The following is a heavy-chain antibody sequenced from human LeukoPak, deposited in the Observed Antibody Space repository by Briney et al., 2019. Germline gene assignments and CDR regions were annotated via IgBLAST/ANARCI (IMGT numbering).Heavy chain of an antibody. CDR3: ARRRDRIYNSSWYVVDY. CDR2: IYPGDSDT. D-gene: IGHD3-22*01. Sequence: GESLKISCKGSGYSFTSYWIGWVRQMPGKGLEWMGIIYPGDSDTRYSPSFQGQVTISADKSISTAYLQWSSLKASDTAMYYCARRRDRIYNSSWYVVDYWGQGTLVTVSS. CDR1: GYSFTSYW. V-gene: IGHV5-51*01. J-gene: IGHJ4*02.